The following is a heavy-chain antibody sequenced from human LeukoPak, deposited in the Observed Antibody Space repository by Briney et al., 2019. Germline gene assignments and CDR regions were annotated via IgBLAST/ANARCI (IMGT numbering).Heavy chain of an antibody. V-gene: IGHV4-34*01. CDR1: GGSFSGYY. D-gene: IGHD3-10*01. CDR2: INHSGST. Sequence: SETLSLTCAVYGGSFSGYYWSWLRQPPGKGLEWIGEINHSGSTNYNPSLKSRVTISVDTSKNQFSLKLSSVTAADTAVYYCARHRYGSGSDYWGQGTLVTVSS. CDR3: ARHRYGSGSDY. J-gene: IGHJ4*02.